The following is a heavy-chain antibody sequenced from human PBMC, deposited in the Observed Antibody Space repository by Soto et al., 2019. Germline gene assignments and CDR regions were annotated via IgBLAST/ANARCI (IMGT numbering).Heavy chain of an antibody. Sequence: QVPLQESGPGLVKPSETLSLTCTVSGGSISSNYWRWIRQPPGKGLEWIGYIYYSGSTNYNPSLKSRVTISVDTSKKQFSLKLSSVTAADTAVYYCANGPFYYVAVWGKGTTVTVSS. CDR3: ANGPFYYVAV. V-gene: IGHV4-59*08. J-gene: IGHJ6*03. CDR2: IYYSGST. CDR1: GGSISSNY.